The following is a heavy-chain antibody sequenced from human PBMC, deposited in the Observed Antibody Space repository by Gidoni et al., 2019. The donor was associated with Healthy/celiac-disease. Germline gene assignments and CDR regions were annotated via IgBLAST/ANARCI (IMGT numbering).Heavy chain of an antibody. CDR1: GGSISSSSYY. CDR2: IYYSGST. D-gene: IGHD6-19*01. CDR3: ARVKGGSYGHKYSSGGNWFDP. J-gene: IGHJ5*02. Sequence: QLQLQESGPGLVKPSETLSLTCTVSGGSISSSSYYWGWIRQPPGKGLEWIGSIYYSGSTYYNPSLKSRVTISVDTSKNQFSLKLSSVTAADTAVYYCARVKGGSYGHKYSSGGNWFDPWGQGTLVTVSS. V-gene: IGHV4-39*01.